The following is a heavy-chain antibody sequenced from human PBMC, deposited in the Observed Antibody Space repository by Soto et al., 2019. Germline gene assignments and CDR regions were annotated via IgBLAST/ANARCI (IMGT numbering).Heavy chain of an antibody. CDR2: INPGNGNT. V-gene: IGHV1-3*01. D-gene: IGHD2-15*01. Sequence: ASVTVSCQASGYTFTSYAMHWVRQAPGQRLEWMGWINPGNGNTKCSQKFQDRVTITRDTSASTAYMELSSLRSEDTAVYYCARGESVVGDYWGQGTLVTVSS. CDR1: GYTFTSYA. CDR3: ARGESVVGDY. J-gene: IGHJ4*02.